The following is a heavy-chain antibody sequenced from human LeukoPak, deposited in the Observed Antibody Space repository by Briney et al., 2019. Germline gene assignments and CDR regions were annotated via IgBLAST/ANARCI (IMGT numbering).Heavy chain of an antibody. J-gene: IGHJ4*02. V-gene: IGHV1-69*04. D-gene: IGHD3-22*01. CDR2: IIPILGIA. CDR1: GGTFSSYA. CDR3: ARDETYYDATPPPGDS. Sequence: GSSVKVSCKASGGTFSSYAISWVRQAPGQGLEWMGRIIPILGIANYAQKFQGRVTITADKSTSTAYMELRSLRSDDTAVYYCARDETYYDATPPPGDSWGQGTLVTVSS.